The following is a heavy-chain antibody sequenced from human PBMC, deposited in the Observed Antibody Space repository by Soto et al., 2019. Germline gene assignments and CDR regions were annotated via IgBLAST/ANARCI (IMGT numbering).Heavy chain of an antibody. CDR3: AKSGESILNHFDY. D-gene: IGHD6-6*01. J-gene: IGHJ4*02. CDR1: GFTFSSYA. CDR2: ISGSGGST. Sequence: EVQLLESGGGLVQPGGSLRLSCAASGFTFSSYAMSWVRQAPGKGVEWVSAISGSGGSTYYADSVKGRFTISRDNSKNTLYLQMNSLRAEDTAVYYCAKSGESILNHFDYWGQGTLVTVSS. V-gene: IGHV3-23*01.